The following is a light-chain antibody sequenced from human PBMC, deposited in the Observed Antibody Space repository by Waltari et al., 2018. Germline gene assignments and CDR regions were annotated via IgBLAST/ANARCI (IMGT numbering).Light chain of an antibody. CDR1: IRDVGGYKY. V-gene: IGLV2-14*03. CDR2: DVV. CDR3: GSFTSSSSFV. J-gene: IGLJ1*01. Sequence: QSALTQPASVSGSPGQSINISCTGTIRDVGGYKYVSWYQQHPGDVPRLLIYDVVKRPSGVSSRFCGSKSDTTARLTISGLQAADEAHYYCGSFTSSSSFVFGSGTKVTV.